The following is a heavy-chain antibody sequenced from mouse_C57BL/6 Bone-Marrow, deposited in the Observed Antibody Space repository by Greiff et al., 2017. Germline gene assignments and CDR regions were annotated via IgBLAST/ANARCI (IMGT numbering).Heavy chain of an antibody. J-gene: IGHJ2*01. CDR3: ARLTTVVNFDY. CDR1: GYTFTGYW. Sequence: VQLQQSGAELMKPGASVKLSCKATGYTFTGYWIEWVKQRPGHGLEWIGEILPGSGSTMYNEKFKGKATFTAYTSSNTAYMQRSSLTAEDAAIYYCARLTTVVNFDYWGQGTTLTVSS. D-gene: IGHD1-1*01. V-gene: IGHV1-9*01. CDR2: ILPGSGST.